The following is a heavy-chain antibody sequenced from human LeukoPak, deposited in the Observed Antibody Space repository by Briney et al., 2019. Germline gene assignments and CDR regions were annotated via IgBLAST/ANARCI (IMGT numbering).Heavy chain of an antibody. D-gene: IGHD5-12*01. V-gene: IGHV1-69*06. Sequence: SVKVSCKASGGTFSSYAISWVRQAPGQGLEWMGGIIPIFGTANYAQKFQGRVTNTADKSTSTAYMELSSLRSEDTAVYYCAREGGYSGYDFDYYWGQGTLVTVSS. CDR1: GGTFSSYA. CDR3: AREGGYSGYDFDYY. CDR2: IIPIFGTA. J-gene: IGHJ4*02.